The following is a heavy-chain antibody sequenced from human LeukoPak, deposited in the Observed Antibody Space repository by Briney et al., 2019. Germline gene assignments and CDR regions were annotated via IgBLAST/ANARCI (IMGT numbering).Heavy chain of an antibody. CDR2: IYPGDFDT. Sequence: ESLKISCKGSGYSFTSYWIGWVRQMPGKGLEWMGIIYPGDFDTRYSPSFQGQVTISADKSISTAYLQWSSLKASDTAMYYCARLMTQYVDYRGGYYYGMDVWGQGTTVTVSS. CDR3: ARLMTQYVDYRGGYYYGMDV. CDR1: GYSFTSYW. J-gene: IGHJ6*02. D-gene: IGHD4-11*01. V-gene: IGHV5-51*01.